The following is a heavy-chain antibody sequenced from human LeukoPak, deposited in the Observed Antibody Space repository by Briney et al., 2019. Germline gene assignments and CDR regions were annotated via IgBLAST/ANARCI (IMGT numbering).Heavy chain of an antibody. D-gene: IGHD3-16*01. CDR2: IYYSGST. Sequence: KPSETLSLTCTVSGGSISSGGYYWSWIRQHPGKGLEWIGYIYYSGSTYYNPSLKSRVTISVDASKNQFSLKLSSVTAADTAVYYCARSFARAGWFDPWGQRTLVTVSS. J-gene: IGHJ5*02. V-gene: IGHV4-31*03. CDR3: ARSFARAGWFDP. CDR1: GGSISSGGYY.